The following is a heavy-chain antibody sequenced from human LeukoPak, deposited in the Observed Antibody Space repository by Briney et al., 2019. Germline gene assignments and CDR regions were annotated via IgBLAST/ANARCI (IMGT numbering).Heavy chain of an antibody. V-gene: IGHV4-59*12. CDR3: ARDGGSYWEEYFQH. D-gene: IGHD1-26*01. CDR1: GGSISPYY. J-gene: IGHJ1*01. Sequence: SETLSLTCTASGGSISPYYWSWIRQSPGKGLEWIGYIYYSGSTNYNPSLKSRVTISVDTSKNQFSLKLSSVTAADTAVYYCARDGGSYWEEYFQHWGQGTLVTVSS. CDR2: IYYSGST.